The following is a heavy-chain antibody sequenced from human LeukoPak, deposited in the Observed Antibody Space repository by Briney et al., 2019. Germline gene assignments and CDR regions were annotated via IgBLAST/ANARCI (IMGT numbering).Heavy chain of an antibody. Sequence: PSETLSLTCAVYGGSFSGYYWSWVRQPPGKGLEWIGEINHSGSTNYNPSLKSRVTISVDTSKNQFSLKLSSVTAADTAVYYCARQGNYDFWSGYYTGESYYYYYGMDVWGQGTTVTVSS. J-gene: IGHJ6*02. V-gene: IGHV4-34*01. D-gene: IGHD3-3*01. CDR1: GGSFSGYY. CDR2: INHSGST. CDR3: ARQGNYDFWSGYYTGESYYYYYGMDV.